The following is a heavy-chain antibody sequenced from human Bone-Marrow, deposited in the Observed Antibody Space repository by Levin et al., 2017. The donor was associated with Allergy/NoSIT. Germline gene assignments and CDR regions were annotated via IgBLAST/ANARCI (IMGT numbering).Heavy chain of an antibody. V-gene: IGHV1-2*02. CDR3: AKIKAYGDYGTLDY. J-gene: IGHJ4*02. CDR1: GYIFTGFY. D-gene: IGHD4-17*01. Sequence: ASVKVSCKASGYIFTGFYMHWVRQAPGQGLEWMGWINPNSGGTKYAQKFQDRVTLTRDTSISTAYMELSGLTSDDTALYYCAKIKAYGDYGTLDYGGQGTLVTVSS. CDR2: INPNSGGT.